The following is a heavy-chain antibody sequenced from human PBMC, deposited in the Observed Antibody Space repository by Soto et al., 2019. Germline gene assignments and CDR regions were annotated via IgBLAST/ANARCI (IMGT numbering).Heavy chain of an antibody. V-gene: IGHV4-30-4*01. Sequence: PSETLSLTCTVSGGSISGGVYYWSWIRQPPGKGLEWIGYIFDSGSTYYNPSLKSRVTISVDTSKNQFSLRLSSVTAADTAVYYCAREISPLTTDWYFDLWGRGTLVTVSS. CDR1: GGSISGGVYY. CDR2: IFDSGST. J-gene: IGHJ2*01. CDR3: AREISPLTTDWYFDL. D-gene: IGHD1-26*01.